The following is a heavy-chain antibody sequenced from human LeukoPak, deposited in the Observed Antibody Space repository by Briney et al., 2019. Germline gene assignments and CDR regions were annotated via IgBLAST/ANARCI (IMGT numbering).Heavy chain of an antibody. J-gene: IGHJ3*02. CDR1: GYSISSGYY. V-gene: IGHV4-38-2*02. Sequence: PSETLSLTCTVSGYSISSGYYWGWIRQPPGKGLEWIGSIYHSGSTYYNPSLKSRVTISVDTSKNQFSLKLSSVTAADTALYYCARHGSKAFDIWGQGTMVTVSS. CDR2: IYHSGST. CDR3: ARHGSKAFDI.